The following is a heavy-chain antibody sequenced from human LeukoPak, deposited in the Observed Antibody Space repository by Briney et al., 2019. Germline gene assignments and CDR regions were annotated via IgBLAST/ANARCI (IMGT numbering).Heavy chain of an antibody. Sequence: SETLSLTCTVSGGSISSYYWSWIRQPAGKGLEWIGRIYTSGSTNYNPSLKSRVTMSVDTSKNQFSLKLSSVTAADTAVYYCARESSSSWYVFLDYWGQGTLSPSPQ. CDR3: ARESSSSWYVFLDY. CDR1: GGSISSYY. D-gene: IGHD6-13*01. CDR2: IYTSGST. V-gene: IGHV4-4*07. J-gene: IGHJ4*02.